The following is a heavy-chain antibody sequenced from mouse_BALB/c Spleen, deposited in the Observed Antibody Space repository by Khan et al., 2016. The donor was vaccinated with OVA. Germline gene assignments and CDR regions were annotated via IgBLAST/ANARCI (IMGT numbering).Heavy chain of an antibody. CDR2: INSNGGTS. CDR3: ARGYGRYDEGYWYFED. D-gene: IGHD2-14*01. Sequence: EVELVESGGGLVQPGGSLKVSCAASGFTFSGYGMSWVRQTPDKRLELVATINSNGGTSYYPDSVKGRFTLSRDNAKNTLHLQMSSLKSEDTAIYYCARGYGRYDEGYWYFEDWGQGTTVTVSS. V-gene: IGHV5-6-3*01. J-gene: IGHJ1*01. CDR1: GFTFSGYG.